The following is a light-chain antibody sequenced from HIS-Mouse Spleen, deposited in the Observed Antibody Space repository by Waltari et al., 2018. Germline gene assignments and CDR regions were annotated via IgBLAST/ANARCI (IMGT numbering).Light chain of an antibody. Sequence: QSARPQPASVSGAPGPPTTISCTATISGVVSYNPGSWYTQQPGKAPKLMIYEGSKRPSGVSNRFSGSKSGNTASLTISGLQAEDEADYYCCSYAGSSTWVFGGGTKLTVL. J-gene: IGLJ3*02. V-gene: IGLV2-23*01. CDR1: ISGVVSYNP. CDR3: CSYAGSSTWV. CDR2: EGS.